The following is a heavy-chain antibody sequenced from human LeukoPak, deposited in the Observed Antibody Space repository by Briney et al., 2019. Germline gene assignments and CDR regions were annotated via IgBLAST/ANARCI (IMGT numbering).Heavy chain of an antibody. V-gene: IGHV4-59*01. J-gene: IGHJ4*02. CDR1: GGSISSYY. CDR3: ARGIDY. Sequence: PSETLSLTCTVSGGSISSYYWSWIRQPPGKGLEWIGYIYFSGSTNYNPSLKSRVTISVDTSKNQFSLKMSSVTAADTGVYYCARGIDYWGRGTLVTVSS. CDR2: IYFSGST.